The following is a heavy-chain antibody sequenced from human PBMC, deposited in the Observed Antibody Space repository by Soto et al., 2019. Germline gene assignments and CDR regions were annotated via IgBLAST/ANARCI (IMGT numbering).Heavy chain of an antibody. Sequence: SETLSLTCIVSGGSISSSAQYWGRILQPPGKGLEWLARIYSSGRTYYNPPLKSRLTMSVDTSKNQVSLELSTMTAADAAVYYCARHVGTYGDWVFDYWGQGTLVTVS. D-gene: IGHD4-17*01. CDR2: IYSSGRT. V-gene: IGHV4-39*01. CDR3: ARHVGTYGDWVFDY. CDR1: GGSISSSAQY. J-gene: IGHJ4*02.